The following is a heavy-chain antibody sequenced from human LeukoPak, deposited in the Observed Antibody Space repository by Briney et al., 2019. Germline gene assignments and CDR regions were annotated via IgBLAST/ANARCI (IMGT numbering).Heavy chain of an antibody. Sequence: GGSLRPSCAASGFTFTIYWMHSVRQVPRKWLVWGSRINNDGSSTTYADSVKGRFTISRDNAKNTLYLQMNSLRAEDTAVYYCTREVQAAGKTLDYWGQGTLITVSS. J-gene: IGHJ4*02. V-gene: IGHV3-74*01. CDR3: TREVQAAGKTLDY. CDR1: GFTFTIYW. CDR2: INNDGSST. D-gene: IGHD6-13*01.